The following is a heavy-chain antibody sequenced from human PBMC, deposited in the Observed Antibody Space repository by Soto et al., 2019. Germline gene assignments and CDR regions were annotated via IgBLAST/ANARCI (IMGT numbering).Heavy chain of an antibody. CDR2: MNPNNGNT. CDR1: GYSFISYD. V-gene: IGHV1-8*01. CDR3: ARDPKHDNWLDP. Sequence: GASVKVSCKASGYSFISYDINWVRQATGQGLEWMGWMNPNNGNTDYAQKFQGRVTMTRDTSTSTAYMELSSLTSEDTAVYYCARDPKHDNWLDPWGQGTLVPVSS. J-gene: IGHJ5*02.